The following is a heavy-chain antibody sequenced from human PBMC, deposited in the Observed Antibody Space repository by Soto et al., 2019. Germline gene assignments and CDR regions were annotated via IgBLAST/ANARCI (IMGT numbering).Heavy chain of an antibody. CDR2: ISWNSGSI. CDR3: AKDIGSCDYGDYRGMDV. Sequence: GGSLRLSCAVSGFTFDDYAMHWVRQPPGKGLEWVSHISWNSGSIGYADSVKGRFTISRDSAKNSLYLQMNSLRGEDTALYYCAKDIGSCDYGDYRGMDVWGQGTTVTVSS. CDR1: GFTFDDYA. J-gene: IGHJ6*02. D-gene: IGHD4-17*01. V-gene: IGHV3-9*01.